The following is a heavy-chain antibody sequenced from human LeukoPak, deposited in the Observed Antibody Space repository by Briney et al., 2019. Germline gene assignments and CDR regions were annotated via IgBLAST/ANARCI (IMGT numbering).Heavy chain of an antibody. CDR1: GFTFSTYN. CDR3: ARVPGYSYGYVDV. V-gene: IGHV3-48*03. Sequence: GGSLRLSCAASGFTFSTYNMNWVRQAPGKGLEWVSYISSSGSTIYYADSVKGRFTISRDNAKNSLYLQMNSLRAEDTAVYYCARVPGYSYGYVDVWGKGTTVTISS. D-gene: IGHD5-18*01. CDR2: ISSSGSTI. J-gene: IGHJ6*03.